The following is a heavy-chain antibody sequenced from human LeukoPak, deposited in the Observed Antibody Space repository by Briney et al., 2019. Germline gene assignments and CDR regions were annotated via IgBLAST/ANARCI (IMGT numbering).Heavy chain of an antibody. CDR1: GFTFSSYG. CDR3: AKDLTGSSWTFDY. Sequence: GGSLRLSCAASGFTFSSYGMHWVRQAPGKGLEWVAFIRNDGSNKYYANSVKGRFTISRDNSKNTLYLQMNSLRAEDTAVYYCAKDLTGSSWTFDYWGQATLVTVSS. V-gene: IGHV3-30*02. CDR2: IRNDGSNK. J-gene: IGHJ4*02. D-gene: IGHD6-13*01.